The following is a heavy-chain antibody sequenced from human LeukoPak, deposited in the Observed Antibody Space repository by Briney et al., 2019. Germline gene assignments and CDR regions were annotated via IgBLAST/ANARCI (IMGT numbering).Heavy chain of an antibody. Sequence: SETLSLTCAVYGGSFSGYYWSWIRQPPGKGLEWIGEINHSGSTNYNPSLKSRVTISVDTSKNQFSLKLSSVTAADTAVYYCARDRSTVTTDNWYFDLWGRGTLVTVSS. CDR3: ARDRSTVTTDNWYFDL. D-gene: IGHD4-17*01. CDR2: INHSGST. V-gene: IGHV4-34*01. CDR1: GGSFSGYY. J-gene: IGHJ2*01.